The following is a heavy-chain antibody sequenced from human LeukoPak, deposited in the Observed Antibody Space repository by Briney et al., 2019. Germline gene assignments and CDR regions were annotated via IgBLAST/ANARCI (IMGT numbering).Heavy chain of an antibody. D-gene: IGHD2-8*01. CDR1: GFTLSSYG. CDR3: ANDRSHCFNGVCSEFDH. Sequence: PGGSLRLSCVASGFTLSSYGMHWVRQAPGKGLEWVALISYGGGQKYYADSVKGRFTVSRDNSKSLLYLQMDSLRAEDTAVYFCANDRSHCFNGVCSEFDHWGQGTLATVSS. V-gene: IGHV3-30*18. CDR2: ISYGGGQK. J-gene: IGHJ4*02.